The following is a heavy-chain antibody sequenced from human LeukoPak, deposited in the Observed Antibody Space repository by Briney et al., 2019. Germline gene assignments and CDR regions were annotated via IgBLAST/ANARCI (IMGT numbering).Heavy chain of an antibody. V-gene: IGHV4-61*09. CDR1: GGSIDSDSYY. CDR3: ARDPGTHAFDI. Sequence: PSETLSLTCTVSGGSIDSDSYYWSWIRQPAGKGLEWIGHVYSSGSTNYSPSLKSRVTISLDTSKKQFSLRLSSVTPADTAMYHCARDPGTHAFDIWGQGTMVTVSS. J-gene: IGHJ3*02. CDR2: VYSSGST. D-gene: IGHD1-7*01.